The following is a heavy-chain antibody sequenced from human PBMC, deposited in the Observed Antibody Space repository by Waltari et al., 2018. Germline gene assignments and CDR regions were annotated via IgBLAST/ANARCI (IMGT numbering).Heavy chain of an antibody. CDR1: GGSISSHY. CDR2: IYYSGST. Sequence: QVQLQESGPGLVKPSETLSLTCTVSGGSISSHYWSWIRQPPGKGLEWIGYIYYSGSTNYNPSLKSRVTISVDTSKNQFSLKLSSLRSEDTAVYYCAGEPDGYNSHYGMDVWGQGTTVTVSS. CDR3: AGEPDGYNSHYGMDV. D-gene: IGHD5-12*01. J-gene: IGHJ6*02. V-gene: IGHV4-59*11.